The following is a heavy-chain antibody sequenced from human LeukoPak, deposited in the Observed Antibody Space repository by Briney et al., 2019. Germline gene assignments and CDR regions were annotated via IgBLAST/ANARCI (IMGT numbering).Heavy chain of an antibody. Sequence: PAQTLSLTCTVSGGSISSGDYYWSWIRQHPGKGLEWIGYIYYSGDTYYNPSLKSRATISVDTSKNQFSLKLSSVTAADTDVYYCARAPRDTNSWYYFDYWGQGTLVSVSS. CDR2: IYYSGDT. V-gene: IGHV4-31*02. D-gene: IGHD5-18*01. J-gene: IGHJ4*02. CDR1: GGSISSGDYY. CDR3: ARAPRDTNSWYYFDY.